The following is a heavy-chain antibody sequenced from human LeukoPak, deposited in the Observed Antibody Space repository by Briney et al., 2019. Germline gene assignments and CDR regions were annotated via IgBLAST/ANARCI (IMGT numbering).Heavy chain of an antibody. CDR1: GFTFSSYE. CDR2: IRYDGSNK. Sequence: PGGSLRLSCAASGFTFSSYEMNWVRQAPGKGLEWVAFIRYDGSNKYYADSVKGRFTISRDNSKNTLYLQMNSLRAEDTAVYYCARESESYDSSGSVFGFWGQGTLVTVSS. CDR3: ARESESYDSSGSVFGF. D-gene: IGHD3-22*01. V-gene: IGHV3-30*02. J-gene: IGHJ4*02.